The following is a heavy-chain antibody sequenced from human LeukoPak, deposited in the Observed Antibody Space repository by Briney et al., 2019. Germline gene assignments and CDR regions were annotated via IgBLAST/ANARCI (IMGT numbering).Heavy chain of an antibody. Sequence: VASVKVSCKASGYTFTSYYMHWVRQAPGQGLEWMGIINPSGGSTSYAQKFQGRVTMTRDTSTSTVYMELSSLRSEDTAVYYCARDWVAAAGPYYYYYGMDVWGQGTTVTVSS. CDR1: GYTFTSYY. D-gene: IGHD6-13*01. CDR2: INPSGGST. V-gene: IGHV1-46*01. J-gene: IGHJ6*02. CDR3: ARDWVAAAGPYYYYYGMDV.